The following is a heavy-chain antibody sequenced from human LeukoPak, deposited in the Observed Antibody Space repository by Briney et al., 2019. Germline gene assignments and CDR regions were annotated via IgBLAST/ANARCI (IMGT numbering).Heavy chain of an antibody. D-gene: IGHD3-10*01. J-gene: IGHJ4*02. CDR2: IYPGDSDT. Sequence: KPGESLNISCQASGYTFNKYWIGWVRQMPGKGLEWMGIIYPGDSDTRYSPSFQGQVTISADKSISTAYLQWSSLKASDTAMYYCARQITMVRGVIIQNYFDYWGQGTLVTVSS. CDR1: GYTFNKYW. V-gene: IGHV5-51*01. CDR3: ARQITMVRGVIIQNYFDY.